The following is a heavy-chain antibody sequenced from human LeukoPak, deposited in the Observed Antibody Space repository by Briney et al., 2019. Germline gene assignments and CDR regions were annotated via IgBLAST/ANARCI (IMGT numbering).Heavy chain of an antibody. J-gene: IGHJ4*02. V-gene: IGHV4-34*01. D-gene: IGHD4-23*01. CDR2: INRRGNN. Sequence: SETLSLTCAVSGGSFIGSHWNWIRQPPGKGLEWIGEINRRGNNNYNPSLKNRVTTSVYTSKNHFSPKWRSVAPADTAVYYCARDPTTAATLTYYFADWGQGTLVTVS. CDR1: GGSFIGSH. CDR3: ARDPTTAATLTYYFAD.